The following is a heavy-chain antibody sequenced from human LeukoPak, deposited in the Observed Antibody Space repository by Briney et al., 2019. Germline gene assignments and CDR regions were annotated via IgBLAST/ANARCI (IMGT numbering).Heavy chain of an antibody. V-gene: IGHV3-15*01. CDR2: IISKANGGAT. D-gene: IGHD2/OR15-2a*01. Sequence: GGSLRLSCAASGFIFANAWMSWVRQAPGKGLEWVGRIISKANGGATQYAAPVKGRFTISRDDSKRTLYLQMNSLKTKDTAVYYCTTELYGGPNNWGQGTLVTVSS. CDR1: GFIFANAW. CDR3: TTELYGGPNN. J-gene: IGHJ4*02.